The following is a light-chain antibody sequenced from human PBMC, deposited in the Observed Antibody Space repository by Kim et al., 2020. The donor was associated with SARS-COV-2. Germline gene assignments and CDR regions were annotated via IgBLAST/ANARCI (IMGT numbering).Light chain of an antibody. CDR1: DLRSYY. V-gene: IGLV3-19*01. Sequence: VELGQTVRITCQGDDLRSYYATWYQQKPGQAPILVIYGKNNRPSGIPDRFSGSSSGNTASLTITGTQAGDEADDYCNSRDSNDNVVFGGGTQLTVL. CDR2: GKN. CDR3: NSRDSNDNVV. J-gene: IGLJ2*01.